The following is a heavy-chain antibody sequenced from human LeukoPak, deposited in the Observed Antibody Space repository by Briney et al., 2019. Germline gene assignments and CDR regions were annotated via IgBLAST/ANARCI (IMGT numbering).Heavy chain of an antibody. CDR2: IYHSRST. D-gene: IGHD2-2*01. V-gene: IGHV4-38-2*02. CDR1: GYSISSGYY. CDR3: ARAYHNWYFDL. J-gene: IGHJ2*01. Sequence: SETLSLTCTVSGYSISSGYYWGWIRQPPGKGLEWIGSIYHSRSTHYNPSLKSRVTISIDTSKNQFSLRLTSVTAADTAVYYCARAYHNWYFDLWGRGTLVTVSS.